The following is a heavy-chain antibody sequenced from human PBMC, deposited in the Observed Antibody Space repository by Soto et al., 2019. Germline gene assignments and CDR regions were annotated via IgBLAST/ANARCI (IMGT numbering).Heavy chain of an antibody. V-gene: IGHV2-5*01. CDR2: IYWNDDK. D-gene: IGHD2-21*02. CDR3: AHKSLSAPYCGGDCSYYFDY. J-gene: IGHJ4*02. CDR1: GFSLSNARMG. Sequence: SGPTLVNPTETLTLTCTVSGFSLSNARMGVSWIRQPPGKALEWLAHIYWNDDKRYSPSLKSRLTITKDTSKNQVVLTMTNMDPVDTATYYCAHKSLSAPYCGGDCSYYFDYWAQGTLVTVSS.